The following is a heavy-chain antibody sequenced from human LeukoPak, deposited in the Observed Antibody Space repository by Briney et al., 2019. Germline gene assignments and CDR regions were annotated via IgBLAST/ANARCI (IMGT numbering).Heavy chain of an antibody. CDR2: IYTSGST. Sequence: SQTLSLTCTVSGGSISSGSYYWSWIRQPAGKGLEWIGRIYTSGSTNYNPSLKSRVTISVDTSKNQFSLKLSSVTAADTAVYYCAREALSPSRYFDYWGQGTLVTVSS. CDR1: GGSISSGSYY. J-gene: IGHJ4*02. V-gene: IGHV4-61*02. D-gene: IGHD3-10*01. CDR3: AREALSPSRYFDY.